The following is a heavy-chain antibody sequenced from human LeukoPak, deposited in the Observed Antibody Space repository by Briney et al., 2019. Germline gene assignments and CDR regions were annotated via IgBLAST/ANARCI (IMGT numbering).Heavy chain of an antibody. CDR2: IYYSGSA. CDR3: ARHWVVTPNY. CDR1: GGSISSSSYY. D-gene: IGHD4-23*01. J-gene: IGHJ4*02. Sequence: SETLSLTCTVSGGSISSSSYYWGWIRQPPGKGLEWIGSIYYSGSAYYNPSLKSRVTISVDTSKNQFSLKLTSVTAADTAVYYCARHWVVTPNYWGQGTLVTVSS. V-gene: IGHV4-39*01.